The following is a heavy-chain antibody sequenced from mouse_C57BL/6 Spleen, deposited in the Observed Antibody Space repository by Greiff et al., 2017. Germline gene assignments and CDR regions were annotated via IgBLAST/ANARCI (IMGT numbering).Heavy chain of an antibody. CDR1: GYTFTSYW. Sequence: QVQLQQSGAELVMPGASVKLSCKASGYTFTSYWMHWVKQRPGQGLEWIGEIDPSDSYTNYNQKFKGKSTLTVDKSSSTAYMQLSSLTSEDSAVYYCARSIRLPYWYFDVWGTGTTVTVSS. V-gene: IGHV1-69*01. D-gene: IGHD2-4*01. J-gene: IGHJ1*03. CDR3: ARSIRLPYWYFDV. CDR2: IDPSDSYT.